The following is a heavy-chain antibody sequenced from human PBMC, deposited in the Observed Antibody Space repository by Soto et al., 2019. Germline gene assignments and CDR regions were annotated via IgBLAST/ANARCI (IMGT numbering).Heavy chain of an antibody. CDR3: ARASRCKSEYECFAWLDF. D-gene: IGHD6-6*01. Sequence: QVLLQESGPGLVKPSETLSLTCTVSGGSISSLYWAWIRQPAGKGLEWIGRIFPSGDSNYNPSLTSQVSMSLDTSKNQFSLTVSSVTAADTAVYYCARASRCKSEYECFAWLDFWGQGILVTVSS. V-gene: IGHV4-4*07. CDR2: IFPSGDS. J-gene: IGHJ4*02. CDR1: GGSISSLY.